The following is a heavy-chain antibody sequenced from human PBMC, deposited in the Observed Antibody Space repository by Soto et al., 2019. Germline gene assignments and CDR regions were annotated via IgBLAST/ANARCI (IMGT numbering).Heavy chain of an antibody. Sequence: ASVKVSCKASGFSFTGYYIHWLRQAPGQGLEWMGWINAHSGGTEYAQKFQGRVTLTRDTSIATAYLTLTSLRAEDTAVYYCAKDSDFGVVILPWKEWGQGTLVTVSS. CDR1: GFSFTGYY. CDR3: AKDSDFGVVILPWKE. J-gene: IGHJ4*02. CDR2: INAHSGGT. D-gene: IGHD3-3*01. V-gene: IGHV1-2*02.